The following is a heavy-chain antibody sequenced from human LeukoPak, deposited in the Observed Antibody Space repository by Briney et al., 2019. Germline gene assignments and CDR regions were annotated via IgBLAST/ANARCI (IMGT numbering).Heavy chain of an antibody. D-gene: IGHD6-19*01. Sequence: AGSLRLSGAASGFTSSSNYMSRVRPGPGQGLEWVSVIYSDGSTYYADSVKGRFTISRDNSKNTLYLQRNSLRAEDTAVYYCARPNRLSGWRVWGQGTLVTVSS. CDR1: GFTSSSNY. V-gene: IGHV3-66*01. CDR3: ARPNRLSGWRV. J-gene: IGHJ4*02. CDR2: IYSDGST.